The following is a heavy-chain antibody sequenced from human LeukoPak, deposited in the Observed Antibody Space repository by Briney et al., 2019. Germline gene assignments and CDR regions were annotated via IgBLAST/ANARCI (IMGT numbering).Heavy chain of an antibody. D-gene: IGHD6-13*01. V-gene: IGHV1-18*01. J-gene: IGHJ5*02. CDR2: ISAYNGNT. Sequence: ASVKVSCKASGYTFTSYGISWVRQAPGQGLEWMGWISAYNGNTNYAQKLQGRVIMTTDTSTSTAYVELRSLRSDDTAVYYCARDQSIAAAGSWFDPWGQGTLVTVSS. CDR1: GYTFTSYG. CDR3: ARDQSIAAAGSWFDP.